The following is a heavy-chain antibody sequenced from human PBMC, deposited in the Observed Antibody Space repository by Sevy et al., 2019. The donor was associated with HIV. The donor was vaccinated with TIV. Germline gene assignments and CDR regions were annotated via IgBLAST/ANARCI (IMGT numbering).Heavy chain of an antibody. CDR2: IYISGST. J-gene: IGHJ5*02. Sequence: SETLSLSCTVSGGSISSYYWSWIRQPAGKGLEWIGRIYISGSTNYNPPLESRVTMSVDTSKNQFSLKLNSVTAADTAVYYCARGYISGWNWFDPWGQGTLVTVSS. D-gene: IGHD6-19*01. CDR3: ARGYISGWNWFDP. CDR1: GGSISSYY. V-gene: IGHV4-4*07.